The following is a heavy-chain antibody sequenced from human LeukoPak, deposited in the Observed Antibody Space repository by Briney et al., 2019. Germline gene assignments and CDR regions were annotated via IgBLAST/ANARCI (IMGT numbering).Heavy chain of an antibody. J-gene: IGHJ4*02. CDR2: INQDGSEK. CDR1: EFTFSSYW. D-gene: IGHD3-3*01. Sequence: GGSLRLSCEASEFTFSSYWMTWVRQAPGKGLEWLANINQDGSEKYYVDSVRGRFTISRDNAENSLYLQMNSLRAEDTAVYYCARVYDFWSGYYPNGGFDYWGQGTLVTVSS. V-gene: IGHV3-7*01. CDR3: ARVYDFWSGYYPNGGFDY.